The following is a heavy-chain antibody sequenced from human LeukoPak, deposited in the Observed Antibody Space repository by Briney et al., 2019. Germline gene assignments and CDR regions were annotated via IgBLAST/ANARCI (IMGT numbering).Heavy chain of an antibody. J-gene: IGHJ4*02. D-gene: IGHD4/OR15-4a*01. CDR2: ISGSGGST. CDR1: GFTFSSYG. V-gene: IGHV3-23*01. Sequence: PGGTLRLSCAASGFTFSSYGMSWVRQAPGKGLEWVSAISGSGGSTYYADSVKGRFTISRDNAKNTLYLQMNSLRAEDTAVYYCARARMGAYFDYWGQGILVTVSS. CDR3: ARARMGAYFDY.